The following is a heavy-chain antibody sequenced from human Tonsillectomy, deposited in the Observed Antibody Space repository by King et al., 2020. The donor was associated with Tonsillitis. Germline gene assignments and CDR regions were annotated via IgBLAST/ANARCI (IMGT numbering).Heavy chain of an antibody. V-gene: IGHV3-23*04. J-gene: IGHJ3*02. CDR3: AKSRTYVVMGAFDI. CDR1: GFTFSSYA. CDR2: ISGSGGRT. Sequence: VQLVESGGGLVQPGGSLRLSCAASGFTFSSYAMSWVRQAPGKGLEGVSAISGSGGRTYYADSAKGRFTSSRDNSKNTLYLQMNSLRGEDTAVYYCAKSRTYVVMGAFDIWGQGTMVTVSS. D-gene: IGHD3-22*01.